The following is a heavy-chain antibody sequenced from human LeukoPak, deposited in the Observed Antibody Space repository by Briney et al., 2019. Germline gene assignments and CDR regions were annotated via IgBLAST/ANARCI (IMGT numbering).Heavy chain of an antibody. Sequence: GGSLRLSCAASGFTFSSYWMSWVRQAPGKGLEWVANIKQDGSEKYYVDSVKGRFTISRDNAKNSLYLQMNSLRAEDTAVYYCAKDRGDYYGSGEPGDYWGQGTLVTVSS. J-gene: IGHJ4*02. CDR3: AKDRGDYYGSGEPGDY. V-gene: IGHV3-7*01. CDR1: GFTFSSYW. D-gene: IGHD3-10*01. CDR2: IKQDGSEK.